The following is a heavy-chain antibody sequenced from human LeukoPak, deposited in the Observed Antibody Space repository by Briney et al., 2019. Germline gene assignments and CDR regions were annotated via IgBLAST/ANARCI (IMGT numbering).Heavy chain of an antibody. D-gene: IGHD6-19*01. CDR1: GFTVRNNH. CDR3: ARGGSSGWYAGGFDY. CDR2: VHSGGTT. V-gene: IGHV3-66*01. J-gene: IGHJ4*02. Sequence: GGSLRLSCAVAGFTVRNNHMSWVRQPPGKGLEWVSVVHSGGTTDYADSVKGRFTISRDNSRNTLYLQMNSLRAEDTAVYYCARGGSSGWYAGGFDYWGQGTLVTVSS.